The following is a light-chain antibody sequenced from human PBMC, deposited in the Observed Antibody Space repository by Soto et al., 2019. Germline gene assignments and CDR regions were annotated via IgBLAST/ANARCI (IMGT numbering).Light chain of an antibody. CDR1: SGHNSYA. CDR2: LNSDGSH. CDR3: QTWSTDIRV. Sequence: QLVLTQPPSASASLGASVKLTCTLSSGHNSYAIAWHQQQPEKGPRYLMKLNSDGSHSKGDGIPDRFSGSSSGAERYLTISSLQSEDEAAYYCQTWSTDIRVFGGGTKVTVL. J-gene: IGLJ3*02. V-gene: IGLV4-69*01.